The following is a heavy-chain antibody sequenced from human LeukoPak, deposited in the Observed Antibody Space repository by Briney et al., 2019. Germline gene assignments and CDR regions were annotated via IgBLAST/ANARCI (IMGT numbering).Heavy chain of an antibody. V-gene: IGHV4-34*01. CDR1: GGSFSGYY. CDR2: INHSGST. CDR3: ARGLRRRFGEYGFDY. J-gene: IGHJ4*02. Sequence: SETLSLTCAVYGGSFSGYYWSWIRQPPGKGLEWIGEINHSGSTNYNPSLKSRVTISVDTSKNQFSLKPSSVTAADTAVYYCARGLRRRFGEYGFDYWGQGTLVTVSS. D-gene: IGHD3-10*01.